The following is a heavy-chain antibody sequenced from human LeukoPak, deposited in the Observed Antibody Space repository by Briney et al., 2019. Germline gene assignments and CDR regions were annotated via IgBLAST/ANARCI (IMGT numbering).Heavy chain of an antibody. CDR3: ARIPRRITMVRGVITGFDY. V-gene: IGHV4-34*01. CDR2: INHSGST. CDR1: GGSFSGYY. D-gene: IGHD3-10*01. Sequence: SETLSLTCAVYGGSFSGYYWSWIRQPPGKGLEWIGEINHSGSTNYNPSLKSRVTISVDTSKSQFSLKLSSVTAADTAVYYCARIPRRITMVRGVITGFDYWGQGTLVTVSS. J-gene: IGHJ4*02.